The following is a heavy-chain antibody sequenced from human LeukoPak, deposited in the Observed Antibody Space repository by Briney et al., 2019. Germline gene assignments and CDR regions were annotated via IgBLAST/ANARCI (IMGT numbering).Heavy chain of an antibody. CDR1: GFTFSSYG. D-gene: IGHD3-22*01. CDR2: IRYDGSNK. J-gene: IGHJ4*02. V-gene: IGHV3-30*02. Sequence: PGGSLKLSCAASGFTFSSYGMHWVRQAPGKGLEWVAFIRYDGSNKYYADSVKGRFTISRDNSKNTLYLQMNSLRAEDTAVYYCAKDGSSGYYADYWGQGTLVTVSS. CDR3: AKDGSSGYYADY.